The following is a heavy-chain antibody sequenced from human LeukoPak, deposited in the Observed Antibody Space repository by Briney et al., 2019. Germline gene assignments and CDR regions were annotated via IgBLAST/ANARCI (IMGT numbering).Heavy chain of an antibody. CDR2: ISGSGGST. CDR3: AKDQQQLGQGYFDY. D-gene: IGHD6-13*01. Sequence: PGGSPRLSCAASGFTFSSYAMSWVRQAPGKGLEWVSAISGSGGSTYYADSVKGRFTISRDNSKNTLYLQMNSLRAEDTAVYYCAKDQQQLGQGYFDYWGQGTLVTVSS. CDR1: GFTFSSYA. J-gene: IGHJ4*02. V-gene: IGHV3-23*01.